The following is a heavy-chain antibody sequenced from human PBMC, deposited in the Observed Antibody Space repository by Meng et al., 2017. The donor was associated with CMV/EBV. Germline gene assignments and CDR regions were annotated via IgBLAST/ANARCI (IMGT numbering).Heavy chain of an antibody. CDR2: INSDGSST. CDR3: ARDHRSMDV. CDR1: GFTFSSYW. V-gene: IGHV3-74*01. Sequence: GESLKISCAASGFTFSSYWMHWVRQAPGKGLVWVSRINSDGSSTSYADSVKGRFTISRDNAKNTLYLQMNSLGAEDTAVYYCARDHRSMDVWGQGTTVTVSS. J-gene: IGHJ6*02.